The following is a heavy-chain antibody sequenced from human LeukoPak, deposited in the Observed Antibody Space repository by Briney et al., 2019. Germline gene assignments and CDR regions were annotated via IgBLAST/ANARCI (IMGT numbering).Heavy chain of an antibody. V-gene: IGHV3-30*04. J-gene: IGHJ4*02. CDR3: AREGIYGLYY. CDR1: GFTFSSYS. D-gene: IGHD3-10*01. Sequence: GRSLRLSCAASGFTFSSYSIHWVRQPPGKGLEWVAVISHDARNNYYPASVKGQFTSPRDNSKYTLYLQMQRLRVDDTAVYYWAREGIYGLYYWGQGALVTLSP. CDR2: ISHDARNN.